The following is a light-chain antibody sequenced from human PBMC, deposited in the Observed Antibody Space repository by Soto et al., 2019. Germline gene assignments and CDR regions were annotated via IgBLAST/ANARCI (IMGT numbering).Light chain of an antibody. CDR3: QKYNDWPPET. J-gene: IGKJ1*01. Sequence: EIVLTQSPGTLSLSPGERATLSCRASQSVSNNYLAWYQQKPGQAPRLLIYGASNRATGIPDRFSGSGSGTEFTLTISSLQSEDFAVYYCQKYNDWPPETFGQGTKVDI. CDR2: GAS. CDR1: QSVSNN. V-gene: IGKV3D-15*01.